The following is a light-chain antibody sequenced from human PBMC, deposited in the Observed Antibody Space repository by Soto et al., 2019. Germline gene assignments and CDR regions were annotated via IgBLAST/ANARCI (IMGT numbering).Light chain of an antibody. CDR2: TNN. Sequence: QSVLTQTPSASGTPGQRVTISCSGSSSNIGSNYVYWYQQLPGAAPKLLIYTNNQRPSGVPDRFSGSKSGTSASLAISGLRSEDEADYYCAAWDDSLSGYVFGTGTKLTDL. J-gene: IGLJ1*01. CDR3: AAWDDSLSGYV. CDR1: SSNIGSNY. V-gene: IGLV1-47*02.